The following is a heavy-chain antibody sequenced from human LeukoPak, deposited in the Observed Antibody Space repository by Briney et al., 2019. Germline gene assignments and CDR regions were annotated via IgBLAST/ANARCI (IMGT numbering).Heavy chain of an antibody. Sequence: GRSLRLSCAASGFTFDDYAMHWVRQAPGKGLEWVSGISWNSGSIGYADSVKGRFTTSRDNAKNSLYLQMNSLRAEDMALYYCAKEDDSSGYYPHFDYWGQGTLVTVSS. CDR1: GFTFDDYA. CDR2: ISWNSGSI. V-gene: IGHV3-9*03. D-gene: IGHD3-22*01. J-gene: IGHJ4*02. CDR3: AKEDDSSGYYPHFDY.